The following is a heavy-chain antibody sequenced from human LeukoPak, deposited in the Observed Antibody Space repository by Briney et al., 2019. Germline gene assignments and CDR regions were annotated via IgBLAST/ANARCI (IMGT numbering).Heavy chain of an antibody. CDR3: AKDVTTGTLALDY. Sequence: GGSLRLSCAASGFTVSSNSISWVRQAPGKGLEWVSVIYDGGSTYHTDSVKGRFSISRDNSKNTVYLQMNSLRAEDTAVYYCAKDVTTGTLALDYWGQGILVTVSS. CDR1: GFTVSSNS. D-gene: IGHD1-1*01. J-gene: IGHJ4*02. V-gene: IGHV3-66*01. CDR2: IYDGGST.